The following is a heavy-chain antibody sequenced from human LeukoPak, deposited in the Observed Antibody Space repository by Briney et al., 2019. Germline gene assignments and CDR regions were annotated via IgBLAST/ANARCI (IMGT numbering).Heavy chain of an antibody. J-gene: IGHJ4*02. CDR3: GRQGYTASHYFLDY. Sequence: SETLPLTCTVSSGSISSYYWGWVRQPPGKGLEWIGRIYTTGATHYNPSLKSRVTMSIDTSTNQFSLNLRSVTAADTAVYYCGRQGYTASHYFLDYWSQGTLVAVS. CDR2: IYTTGAT. V-gene: IGHV4-4*07. D-gene: IGHD2-2*02. CDR1: SGSISSYY.